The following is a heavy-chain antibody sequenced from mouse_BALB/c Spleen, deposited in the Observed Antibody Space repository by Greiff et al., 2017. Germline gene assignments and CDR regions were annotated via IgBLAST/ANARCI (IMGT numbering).Heavy chain of an antibody. CDR3: TRWGYYDYDNYAMDY. CDR1: GYTFTSYW. CDR2: IYPGSGST. D-gene: IGHD2-4*01. Sequence: LKQPGSELVRPGASVKLSCKASGYTFTSYWMHWVKQRHGQGLEWIGNIYPGSGSTNYDEKFKSKGTLTVDTSSSTAYMHLSSLTSEDSAVYYCTRWGYYDYDNYAMDYWGQGTSVTVSS. V-gene: IGHV1S22*01. J-gene: IGHJ4*01.